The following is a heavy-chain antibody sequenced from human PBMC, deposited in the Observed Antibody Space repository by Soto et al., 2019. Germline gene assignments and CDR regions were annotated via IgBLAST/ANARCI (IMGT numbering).Heavy chain of an antibody. Sequence: ASVKVSCKASGYTFTSYGISWVRQAPGQGLEWMGWINPYNGNTNYAQKLQGRVTMTTDTSTSTAYMELRSLRSDDTAVYYCARDPVGGNWFDPWGKGTLVTVSS. CDR1: GYTFTSYG. V-gene: IGHV1-18*01. J-gene: IGHJ5*02. CDR2: INPYNGNT. D-gene: IGHD1-26*01. CDR3: ARDPVGGNWFDP.